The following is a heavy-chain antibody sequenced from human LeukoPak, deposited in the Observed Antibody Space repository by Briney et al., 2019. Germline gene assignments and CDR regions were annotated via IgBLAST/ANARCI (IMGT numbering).Heavy chain of an antibody. Sequence: GGSLRLSCTASGFTFGDYAMSWFRQAPGKGLEWVGFIRSKAYGGTTEYAASVKGRFTISRDDSKSIAYLQMNSLKTEDTAVYYCTRDLFGYYDILTGSSYYFDYWGQGTLVTVSS. CDR3: TRDLFGYYDILTGSSYYFDY. CDR2: IRSKAYGGTT. J-gene: IGHJ4*02. V-gene: IGHV3-49*03. D-gene: IGHD3-9*01. CDR1: GFTFGDYA.